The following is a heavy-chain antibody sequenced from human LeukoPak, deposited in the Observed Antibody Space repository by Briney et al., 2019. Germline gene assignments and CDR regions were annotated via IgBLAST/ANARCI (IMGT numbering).Heavy chain of an antibody. Sequence: GASVKVSCKASGYTFTTYGISWVRQAPGQGLEWMGWISAYNGNTNYAQKLQGRVTMTTDTSTSTAYMELRSLRSDDTAVYYCARVYDFWSDYYRGGWFDPWGQGTLVTVSS. V-gene: IGHV1-18*01. J-gene: IGHJ5*02. CDR1: GYTFTTYG. CDR3: ARVYDFWSDYYRGGWFDP. D-gene: IGHD3-3*01. CDR2: ISAYNGNT.